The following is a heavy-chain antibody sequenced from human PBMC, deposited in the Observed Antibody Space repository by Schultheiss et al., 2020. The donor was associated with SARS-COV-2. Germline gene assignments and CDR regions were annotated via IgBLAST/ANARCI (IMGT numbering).Heavy chain of an antibody. D-gene: IGHD3-10*01. CDR2: INPNSGGT. Sequence: ALVKVSCKASGYTFTSYGISWVRQAPGQGLEWMGWINPNSGGTNYAQKFQGRVTMTRDTSISTAYMELSRLRSDDTAVYYCAVGLWFGDHGKPPYYYYYGMDVWGQGTTVTVSS. J-gene: IGHJ6*02. V-gene: IGHV1-2*02. CDR3: AVGLWFGDHGKPPYYYYYGMDV. CDR1: GYTFTSYG.